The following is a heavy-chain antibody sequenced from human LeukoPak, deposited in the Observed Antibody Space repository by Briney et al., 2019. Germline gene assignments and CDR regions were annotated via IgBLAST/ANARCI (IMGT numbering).Heavy chain of an antibody. D-gene: IGHD3-3*01. CDR1: GGSISSYY. V-gene: IGHV4-59*01. CDR2: IYYSGST. Sequence: SETLSLTCTVSGGSISSYYWSWIRQPPGKGLEWIGYIYYSGSTNYNPSLKGRVTISVDTSKNQFSLKLSSVTAADTAVYYCARDITIFGVVRYMDVWGKGTTVTVSS. J-gene: IGHJ6*03. CDR3: ARDITIFGVVRYMDV.